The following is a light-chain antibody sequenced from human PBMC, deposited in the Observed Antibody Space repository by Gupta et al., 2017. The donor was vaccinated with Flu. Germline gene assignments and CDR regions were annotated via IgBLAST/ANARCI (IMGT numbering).Light chain of an antibody. CDR1: SSNTRAGHD. CDR3: QAYDDSLTAYV. CDR2: GDN. V-gene: IGLV1-40*01. Sequence: SSNTRAGHDVHWYQQLPGTAPKLLIYGDNNRPSGVPERFSGSKSGTSASLAITGLKAEDDAAFYCQAYDDSLTAYVFGSGTKVTVL. J-gene: IGLJ1*01.